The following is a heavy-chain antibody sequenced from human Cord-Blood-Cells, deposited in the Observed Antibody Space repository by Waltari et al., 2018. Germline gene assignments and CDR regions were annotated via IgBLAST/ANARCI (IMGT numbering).Heavy chain of an antibody. V-gene: IGHV3-49*05. CDR2: IRSKAYGGTT. CDR3: TRGHGSGSYSTDFDY. Sequence: EVQLVESGGGLVKPGRSLRLSCTASGFTFGDYAMSWFRQAPGKGLEWVGCIRSKAYGGTTEYAASVKGRFTISREYSKSIAYLEMNSLKTEDTAVYYCTRGHGSGSYSTDFDYWGQGTLVTVSS. J-gene: IGHJ4*02. D-gene: IGHD3-10*01. CDR1: GFTFGDYA.